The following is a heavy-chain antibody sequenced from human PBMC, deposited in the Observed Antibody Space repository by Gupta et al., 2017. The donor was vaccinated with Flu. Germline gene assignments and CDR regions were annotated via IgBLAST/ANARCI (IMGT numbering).Heavy chain of an antibody. CDR1: GFTFSSYA. V-gene: IGHV3-64*01. D-gene: IGHD3-22*01. CDR3: ARGNVIGAGAPGKSDY. J-gene: IGHJ4*02. Sequence: EVQLVESGGGLVQPGGSLSLSCAAPGFTFSSYAMHWVRQAPGKGLEYVSAISSNGGSTYYANSVKGRFTISRDNSKNTLYLQMGSLRAEDMAVYYCARGNVIGAGAPGKSDYWGQGTLVTVSS. CDR2: ISSNGGST.